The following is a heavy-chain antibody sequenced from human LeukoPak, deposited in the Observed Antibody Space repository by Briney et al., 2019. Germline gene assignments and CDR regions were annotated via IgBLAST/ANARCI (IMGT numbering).Heavy chain of an antibody. CDR1: GFTFSSYA. CDR2: IWVDGTRK. CDR3: VAVLVPAAFWHFDV. J-gene: IGHJ2*01. Sequence: GGSLRLSCAASGFTFSSYAMHWVRQAPGKGLEWTAVIWVDGTRKYYADSVEGRFTISRDNSKSTLYLQIDSLRPEDTAVYYCVAVLVPAAFWHFDVWGRGTQVTVSS. D-gene: IGHD2-2*01. V-gene: IGHV3-33*08.